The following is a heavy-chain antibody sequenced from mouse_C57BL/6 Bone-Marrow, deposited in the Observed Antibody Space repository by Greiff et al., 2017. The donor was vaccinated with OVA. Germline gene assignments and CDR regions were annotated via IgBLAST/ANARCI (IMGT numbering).Heavy chain of an antibody. CDR1: GFTFSDYY. CDR2: ISNGGGST. Sequence: EVKLMESGGGLVQPGGSLKLSCAASGFTFSDYYMYWVRQTPEKRLEWVAYISNGGGSTYYPDTVKGRFTISRDNAKNTLDLQMSRLKSEDTARYYCAREGYYAMDYWGQGTSVTVSS. V-gene: IGHV5-12*01. CDR3: AREGYYAMDY. J-gene: IGHJ4*01.